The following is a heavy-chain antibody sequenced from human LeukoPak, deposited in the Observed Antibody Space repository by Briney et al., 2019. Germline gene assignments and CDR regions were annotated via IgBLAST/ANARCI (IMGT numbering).Heavy chain of an antibody. CDR2: IYYSGST. CDR3: ARELDSSGDY. CDR1: GGSISSSSYY. Sequence: SETLSLTCTVSGGSISSSSYYWGWIRQPPGKGLEWIGSIYYSGSTYYNPFLKSRVTISVDTSKNQFPLKLSSVTAADTAVYYCARELDSSGDYWGQGTLVTVSS. V-gene: IGHV4-39*06. J-gene: IGHJ4*02. D-gene: IGHD6-19*01.